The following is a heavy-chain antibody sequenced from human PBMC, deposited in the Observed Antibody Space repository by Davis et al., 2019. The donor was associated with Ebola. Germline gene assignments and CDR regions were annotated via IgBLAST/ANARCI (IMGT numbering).Heavy chain of an antibody. V-gene: IGHV3-66*01. Sequence: PWGSLTLSCAASGFTFSSYAMSWVRQAPGKGLEWVSVIYSGGSTYYADSVKGRFTISRDNAKNSLYLQMNSLRAEDTAVYYCAREQLALDYWGQGTLVTVSS. CDR2: IYSGGST. CDR3: AREQLALDY. D-gene: IGHD6-6*01. J-gene: IGHJ4*02. CDR1: GFTFSSYA.